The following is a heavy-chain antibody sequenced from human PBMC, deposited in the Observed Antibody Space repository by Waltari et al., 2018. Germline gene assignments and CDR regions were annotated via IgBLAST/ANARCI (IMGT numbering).Heavy chain of an antibody. D-gene: IGHD2-15*01. CDR1: GGTFSSYA. V-gene: IGHV1-69*01. CDR3: ASTEVVVAAPAEY. Sequence: QVQLVQSGAEVKTPGSSVKVSCKASGGTFSSYAISWVRQAPGQGLEWMGGIIPIFGTANYAQKFQGRVKSTADESTSTAKMGLSSLRAEDTAVYDCASTEVVVAAPAEYWGKGTLVTGSS. CDR2: IIPIFGTA. J-gene: IGHJ4*02.